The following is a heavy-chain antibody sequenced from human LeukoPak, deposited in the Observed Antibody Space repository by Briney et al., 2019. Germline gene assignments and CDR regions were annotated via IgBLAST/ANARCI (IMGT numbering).Heavy chain of an antibody. J-gene: IGHJ4*02. Sequence: GGXXXXXCAASGFTFSSYAMSWVRQAPGKGLEWVSAISGSGGSTYYADSVKGRFTISRDNSKNTLYLQMNSLRAEDTAVYYCAKFLPTHIVVANYYFDYWGQGTLVTVSS. CDR2: ISGSGGST. CDR1: GFTFSSYA. V-gene: IGHV3-23*01. CDR3: AKFLPTHIVVANYYFDY. D-gene: IGHD2-21*01.